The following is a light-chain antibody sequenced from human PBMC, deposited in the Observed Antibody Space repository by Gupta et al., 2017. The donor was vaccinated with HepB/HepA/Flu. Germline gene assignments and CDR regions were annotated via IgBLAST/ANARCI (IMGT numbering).Light chain of an antibody. CDR3: HQYAGSPRT. CDR2: GAS. Sequence: LVLTQSSGTQSLSPGERATLSCRASQSLSSNYLAWYQQKPGQAPRLLIYGASSRATGIPDRFSGSGSGTDFTLTISRLEPEDFAVYYCHQYAGSPRTFGQGTKVEIK. J-gene: IGKJ1*01. V-gene: IGKV3-20*01. CDR1: QSLSSNY.